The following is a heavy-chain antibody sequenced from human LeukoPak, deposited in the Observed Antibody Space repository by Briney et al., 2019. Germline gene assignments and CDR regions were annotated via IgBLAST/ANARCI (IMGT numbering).Heavy chain of an antibody. D-gene: IGHD3-16*01. CDR2: TNLHGTAV. V-gene: IGHV3-74*01. CDR1: GLSFSNYW. J-gene: IGHJ4*02. CDR3: ASAYTYVRLGDH. Sequence: GGSLRLSCEVSGLSFSNYWMHWVRQAPGKGLVWVARTNLHGTAVDYADSVKGRFIISRDNAKNTLFLQMNSLRVEDTAVYYCASAYTYVRLGDHWGQGTLATVSS.